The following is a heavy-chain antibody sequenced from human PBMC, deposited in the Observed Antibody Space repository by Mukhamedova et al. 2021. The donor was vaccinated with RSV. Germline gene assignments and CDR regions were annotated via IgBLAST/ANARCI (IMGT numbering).Heavy chain of an antibody. CDR3: ARDRSSDAFDI. J-gene: IGHJ3*02. Sequence: HWVRQAPGKGLEWVAVISYDGSNKYYADSVKGRFTISRDNSKNTLYLQMNNLRAEDTAVYYCARDRSSDAFDIWGQGTMVTVSS. CDR2: ISYDGSNK. D-gene: IGHD2-2*01. V-gene: IGHV3-30-3*01.